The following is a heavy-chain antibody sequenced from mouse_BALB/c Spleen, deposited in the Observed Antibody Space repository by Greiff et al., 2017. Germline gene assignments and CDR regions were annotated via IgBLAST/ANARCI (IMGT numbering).Heavy chain of an antibody. CDR3: ARHGYDYDGAWFAY. CDR2: INSNGGST. D-gene: IGHD2-4*01. V-gene: IGHV5-6-2*01. CDR1: GFTFSSYY. Sequence: EVKLVESGGGLVKLGGSLKLSCAASGFTFSSYYMSWVRQTPEKRLELVAAINSNGGSTYYPDTVKGRFTISRDNAKNTLYLQMSSLKSEDTALYYCARHGYDYDGAWFAYWGQGTLVTVSA. J-gene: IGHJ3*01.